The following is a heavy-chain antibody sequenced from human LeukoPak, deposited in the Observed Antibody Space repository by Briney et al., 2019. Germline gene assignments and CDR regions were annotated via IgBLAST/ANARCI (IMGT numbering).Heavy chain of an antibody. CDR1: GYTFTSYY. CDR3: ARDGGGSYLGY. D-gene: IGHD2-21*01. CDR2: INPSGGST. V-gene: IGHV1-46*01. J-gene: IGHJ4*02. Sequence: ASVKVSCKASGYTFTSYYMHWVRQAPGQGLEWMGIINPSGGSTSYAQKFQDRVTMTRDMSTSTVYMELSSLRSEDTAVYYCARDGGGSYLGYWGQGTLVTVSS.